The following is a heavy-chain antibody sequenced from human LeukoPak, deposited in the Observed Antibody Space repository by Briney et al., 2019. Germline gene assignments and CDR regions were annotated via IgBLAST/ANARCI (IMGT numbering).Heavy chain of an antibody. CDR2: INPNSGGT. CDR1: GYTFTGYY. CDR3: ARDRGYDLNWFDP. J-gene: IGHJ5*02. Sequence: ASVKVSCRASGYTFTGYYMHWVRQAPGQGVEWMGWINPNSGGTNYAQKFQGRVTMTRDTSISTAYMELSRLRSDDTAVYYCARDRGYDLNWFDPWGQGTLVTVSS. D-gene: IGHD5-12*01. V-gene: IGHV1-2*02.